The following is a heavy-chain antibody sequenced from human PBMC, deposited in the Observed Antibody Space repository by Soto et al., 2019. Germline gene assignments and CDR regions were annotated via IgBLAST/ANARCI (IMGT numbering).Heavy chain of an antibody. J-gene: IGHJ2*01. CDR1: GGSISSGDYY. CDR2: IYYSGST. V-gene: IGHV4-30-4*01. CDR3: ASTRGYYDSSGYYYVGDWYFDL. D-gene: IGHD3-22*01. Sequence: QVQLQESGPGLVKPSQTLSLTCTVSGGSISSGDYYWSWIRQPPGKGLEWIGYIYYSGSTYYNPSLKSRVTISGDTSKNQFSLKLSSVTAADTAVYYCASTRGYYDSSGYYYVGDWYFDLWGRGTLVTVSS.